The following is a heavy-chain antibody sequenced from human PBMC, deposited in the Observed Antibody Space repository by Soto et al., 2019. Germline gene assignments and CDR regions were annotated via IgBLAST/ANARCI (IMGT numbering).Heavy chain of an antibody. J-gene: IGHJ3*01. V-gene: IGHV4-4*02. CDR3: ARVVLTITRGAFDA. CDR2: IYHSGTS. CDR1: GGSISSSHW. D-gene: IGHD3-9*01. Sequence: QVQLQESGPGLVKPSGTLSLTCAVSGGSISSSHWWTWVRQSPGKGLEYIGEIYHSGTSTSNPSLKSRVTLSVDKPKNHFSLPLPSVTAADPAVYYCARVVLTITRGAFDAWGQGTLGIVSS.